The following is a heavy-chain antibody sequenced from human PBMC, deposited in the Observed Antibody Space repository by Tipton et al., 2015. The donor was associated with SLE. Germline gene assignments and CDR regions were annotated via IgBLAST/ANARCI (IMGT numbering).Heavy chain of an antibody. Sequence: SLRLSCAASGFTFSSYWMHWVRQAPGKGLVWVSRINSDGSNKYSADSVKGRFTISRDNSKNTLYLQMNSLRAEDTAVYYCAAELLNTFDIWGQGTMVTVSS. CDR2: INSDGSNK. CDR1: GFTFSSYW. D-gene: IGHD3-10*01. CDR3: AAELLNTFDI. V-gene: IGHV3-74*01. J-gene: IGHJ3*02.